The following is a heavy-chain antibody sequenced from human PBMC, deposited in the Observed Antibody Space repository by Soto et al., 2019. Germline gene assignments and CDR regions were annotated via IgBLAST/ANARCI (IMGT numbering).Heavy chain of an antibody. CDR3: ARTGYCSGGSCYSRWFDP. V-gene: IGHV4-30-2*01. Sequence: QLQLQESGSGLVKPSQTLSLTCAVSGGSISSGGYSWSWIRQPPGKGLEWIGYIYHSGSTYYNPSLKRRVTISVDRSKNQFSLKLSSVTAADTAVYYCARTGYCSGGSCYSRWFDPWGQGTLVTVSS. CDR2: IYHSGST. CDR1: GGSISSGGYS. D-gene: IGHD2-15*01. J-gene: IGHJ5*02.